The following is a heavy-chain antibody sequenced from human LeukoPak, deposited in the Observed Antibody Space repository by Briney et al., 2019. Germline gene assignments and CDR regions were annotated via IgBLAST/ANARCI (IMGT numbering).Heavy chain of an antibody. CDR3: ARVKSCSGGSCYWFDP. Sequence: ASVKVSCKASGYTFTSYYMHWVRQAPGQGLEWMGIINPSGGSTSYAQKFQGRVTMTRDMSTSTVYMELSSLRSEGTAVYYCARVKSCSGGSCYWFDPWGQGTLVTVSS. V-gene: IGHV1-46*01. J-gene: IGHJ5*02. CDR2: INPSGGST. D-gene: IGHD2-15*01. CDR1: GYTFTSYY.